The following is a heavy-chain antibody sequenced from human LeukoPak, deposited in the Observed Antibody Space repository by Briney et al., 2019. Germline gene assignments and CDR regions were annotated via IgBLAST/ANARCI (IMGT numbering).Heavy chain of an antibody. CDR1: GYTFTSYY. V-gene: IGHV1-46*01. D-gene: IGHD3-9*01. CDR3: AGLTGPVYYFDY. CDR2: INPSGGST. J-gene: IGHJ4*02. Sequence: ASVKVSCKASGYTFTSYYMHWVRQAPRQGLEWMGIINPSGGSTSYAQKFQGRVTMTRDTSTSTVYMELSSLRSEDTAVYYCAGLTGPVYYFDYWGQGTLVTVSS.